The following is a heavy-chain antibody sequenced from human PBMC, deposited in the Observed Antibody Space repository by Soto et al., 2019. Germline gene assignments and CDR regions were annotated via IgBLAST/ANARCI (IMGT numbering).Heavy chain of an antibody. CDR3: TRVMGSWLHLF. J-gene: IGHJ4*02. D-gene: IGHD5-12*01. CDR1: GLTFSSYS. V-gene: IGHV3-21*01. CDR2: ITTGGNHI. Sequence: GGSLRLSCAASGLTFSSYSMNWVRQAPGKGLEWVSSITTGGNHIYYADSVKGRFTISRDNAKNSLYLQMNSLRAEDTAVYYCTRVMGSWLHLFWGQGTLVTLSS.